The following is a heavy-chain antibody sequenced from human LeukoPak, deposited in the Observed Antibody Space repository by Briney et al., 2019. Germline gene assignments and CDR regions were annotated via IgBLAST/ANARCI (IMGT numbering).Heavy chain of an antibody. D-gene: IGHD6-13*01. CDR2: IWYDGSNK. Sequence: PGRSLRLSCAASGFTFSSYGVHWVRQAPGKGLEWVAVIWYDGSNKYYADSVKGRFTISRDNSKNTLYLQMNSLRAEDTAVYYCARSLTYYSSSWPDYWGQGTLVTVSS. V-gene: IGHV3-33*01. J-gene: IGHJ4*02. CDR3: ARSLTYYSSSWPDY. CDR1: GFTFSSYG.